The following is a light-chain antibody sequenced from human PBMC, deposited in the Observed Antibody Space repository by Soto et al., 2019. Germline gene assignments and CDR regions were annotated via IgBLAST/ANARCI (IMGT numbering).Light chain of an antibody. V-gene: IGKV3-15*01. Sequence: EIVMTQSPATLSVSPGERATLSCRASHSVSSNLAWYQQKPGQAPRLLIYGASTRATGIPARFSGSGSGTDFTLAISSLEPEDFAVYYCQQRSKWPPTFGPGTKVDI. CDR2: GAS. CDR1: HSVSSN. CDR3: QQRSKWPPT. J-gene: IGKJ3*01.